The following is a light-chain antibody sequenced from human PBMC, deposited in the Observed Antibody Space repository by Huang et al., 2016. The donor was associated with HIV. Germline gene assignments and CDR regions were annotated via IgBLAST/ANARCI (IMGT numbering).Light chain of an antibody. CDR2: DAS. J-gene: IGKJ3*01. CDR1: QSVSSY. Sequence: EIVLTQSPDTLSLSPGERATLSCRASQSVSSYLAWYQQKPGQAPRLLIYDASNRATGIPARCSGSGSGTDFTLTISSLEPEDFAVYYCQQRSDWPLTFGPGTKVDIK. V-gene: IGKV3-11*01. CDR3: QQRSDWPLT.